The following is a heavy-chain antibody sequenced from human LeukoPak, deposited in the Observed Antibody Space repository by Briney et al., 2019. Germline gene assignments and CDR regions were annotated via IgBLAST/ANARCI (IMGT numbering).Heavy chain of an antibody. J-gene: IGHJ4*02. CDR3: ARDIGGIFGVVIGGLDY. CDR2: INPNSGGT. Sequence: ASVKVSCKASGYTFTGYYMHWVRQAPGQGLEWMGWINPNSGGTNYAQKFQGRVTMTRDTSISTAYMELSRLRSDDTVVYYCARDIGGIFGVVIGGLDYWGQGTLVTVSS. CDR1: GYTFTGYY. V-gene: IGHV1-2*02. D-gene: IGHD3-3*01.